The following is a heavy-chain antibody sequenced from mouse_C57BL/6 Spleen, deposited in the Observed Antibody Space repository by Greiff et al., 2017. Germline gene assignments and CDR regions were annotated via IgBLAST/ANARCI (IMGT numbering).Heavy chain of an antibody. Sequence: EVQLQESGAELVRPGSSVKMSCKTSGYTFTSYGINWVKQRPGQGLEWIGYIYIGNGYTEYNEKFKGKATLTSDTSSSTAYMQLSSLTSEDSAIYFCARGASTVARGSWFAYWGQGTLVTVSA. D-gene: IGHD1-1*01. CDR1: GYTFTSYG. V-gene: IGHV1-58*01. J-gene: IGHJ3*01. CDR3: ARGASTVARGSWFAY. CDR2: IYIGNGYT.